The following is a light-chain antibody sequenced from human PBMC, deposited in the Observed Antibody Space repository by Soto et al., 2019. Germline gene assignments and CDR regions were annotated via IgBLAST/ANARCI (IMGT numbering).Light chain of an antibody. CDR2: AVS. V-gene: IGKV3-15*01. CDR3: QQYHNWPPYT. J-gene: IGKJ2*01. CDR1: QSVSSN. Sequence: EIEMTQSPATLSVSPGERATLSCSASQSVSSNLAWYQQKPGQAPRLLMYAVSTRATGIPARFSGSASGTEFTLTISSLQSEDFAVYYCQQYHNWPPYTFGQGTKLEIK.